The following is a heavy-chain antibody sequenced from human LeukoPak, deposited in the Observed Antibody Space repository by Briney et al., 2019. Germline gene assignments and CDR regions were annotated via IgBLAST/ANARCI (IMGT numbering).Heavy chain of an antibody. CDR2: IKPDEGEK. V-gene: IGHV3-7*01. J-gene: IGHJ4*02. D-gene: IGHD1-1*01. CDR3: ARCTTGRTFGSLREIKRSREIDY. Sequence: PGGSLRLSCAASGFTFSSDWMIWVRQAPGKGLEWVANIKPDEGEKYYVDSVKGRFTVSRDNAKNSLYLQMDSLRAEDTAVYYCARCTTGRTFGSLREIKRSREIDYWGQGTLVTVSS. CDR1: GFTFSSDW.